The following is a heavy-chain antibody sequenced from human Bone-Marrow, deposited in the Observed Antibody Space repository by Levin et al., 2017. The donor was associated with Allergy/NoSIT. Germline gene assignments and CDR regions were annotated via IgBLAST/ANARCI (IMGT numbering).Heavy chain of an antibody. J-gene: IGHJ5*02. Sequence: ASVKVSCKASGYTFTNYGVSWVRQFPGQGREWMGWISGYNGKTNYAQKLQGRVTLTIDTFTTTVFMELRGLTSDDTAVYYCARDGVYDFRSPHYWGYFDLWGQGTLFTVSS. V-gene: IGHV1-18*01. CDR1: GYTFTNYG. CDR3: ARDGVYDFRSPHYWGYFDL. D-gene: IGHD3/OR15-3a*01. CDR2: ISGYNGKT.